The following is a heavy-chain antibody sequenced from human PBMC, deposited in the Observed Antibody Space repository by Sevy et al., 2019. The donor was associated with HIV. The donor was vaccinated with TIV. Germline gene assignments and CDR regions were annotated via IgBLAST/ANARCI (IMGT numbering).Heavy chain of an antibody. CDR1: GFTFSNYA. J-gene: IGHJ6*02. CDR3: AKVVVPADIDPFYYYAYGMDV. CDR2: ISGSGDST. V-gene: IGHV3-23*01. Sequence: GGSLRLSCAASGFTFSNYAINWVHQAPGKGREWFSRISGSGDSTFYADSVKGRFTISRDNSKNTVHLQMNSLRVEDTAVYYCAKVVVPADIDPFYYYAYGMDVWGQGTTVTVSS. D-gene: IGHD2-2*01.